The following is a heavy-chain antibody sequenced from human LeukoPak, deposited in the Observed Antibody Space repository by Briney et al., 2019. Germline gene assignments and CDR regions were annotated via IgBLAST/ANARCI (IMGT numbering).Heavy chain of an antibody. CDR3: AREGGYDPFEY. Sequence: PGGSLRLSCVASGLNFDDSAMHWVRQAPGKGLVWVSRIDADGSSATYADSAKGRFTISRDNAKNTLYLQMNSLRAEDTAVYYCAREGGYDPFEYWGQGTLVTVSS. D-gene: IGHD5-12*01. V-gene: IGHV3-74*01. J-gene: IGHJ4*02. CDR2: IDADGSSA. CDR1: GLNFDDSA.